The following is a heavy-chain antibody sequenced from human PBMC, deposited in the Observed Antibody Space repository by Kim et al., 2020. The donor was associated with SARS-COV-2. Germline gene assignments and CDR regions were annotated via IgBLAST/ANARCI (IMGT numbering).Heavy chain of an antibody. CDR3: ATGGGFGEEGAFDI. J-gene: IGHJ3*02. CDR1: GGSISSGGYS. CDR2: IYHSGST. D-gene: IGHD3-10*01. Sequence: SETLSLTCAVSGGSISSGGYSWSWIRQPPGKGLEWIGYIYHSGSTYYNPSLNSRVTISVDRSKNQFSLKLSSVTAADTAVYYCATGGGFGEEGAFDIWGQGTMVTVSS. V-gene: IGHV4-30-2*01.